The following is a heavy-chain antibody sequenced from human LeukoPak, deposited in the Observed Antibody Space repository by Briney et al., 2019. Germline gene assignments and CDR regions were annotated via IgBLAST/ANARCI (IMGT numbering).Heavy chain of an antibody. CDR3: ARDYKYSFDN. CDR1: GFTFRDYS. V-gene: IGHV3-48*01. Sequence: GGSLRLFCAASGFTFRDYSMNWVRQAPGKGLEWISYIGIDNGNTNYADSVKGRFTISGDKAKNSLYLQMNSLRVEDTAVYYCARDYKYSFDNWGQGTLVTVSS. CDR2: IGIDNGNT. D-gene: IGHD1-1*01. J-gene: IGHJ4*02.